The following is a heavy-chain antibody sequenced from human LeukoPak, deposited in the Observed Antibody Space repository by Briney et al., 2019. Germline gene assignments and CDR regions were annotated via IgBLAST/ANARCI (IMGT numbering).Heavy chain of an antibody. CDR1: GGSVNNGPYY. Sequence: SETLSLTCTVSGGSVNNGPYYWSWIRQHPGKCLEWIGYISYTGGTYYNPSLESRVSMSVDTSKNQFSLKLSSVTAADTAMYYCARIIVGASFDYWGQGTLVTVSS. CDR2: ISYTGGT. CDR3: ARIIVGASFDY. D-gene: IGHD1-26*01. J-gene: IGHJ4*02. V-gene: IGHV4-31*03.